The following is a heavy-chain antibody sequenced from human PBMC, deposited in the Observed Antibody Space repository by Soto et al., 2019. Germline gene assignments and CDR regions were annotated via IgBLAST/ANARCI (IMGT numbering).Heavy chain of an antibody. CDR1: AFTFRSYA. D-gene: IGHD2-2*01. Sequence: EEQLLESGGGLVRPGGSLRLSCAASAFTFRSYAMSWVRQAPGKGLEWVSAITASADTTYYEDSVKGRFTISRDNSMNTLYLRMNSLRAEDTAVYYCAKVRPLRDCTSTSCLGAFDIWGQGTMVTVS. J-gene: IGHJ3*02. CDR2: ITASADTT. CDR3: AKVRPLRDCTSTSCLGAFDI. V-gene: IGHV3-23*01.